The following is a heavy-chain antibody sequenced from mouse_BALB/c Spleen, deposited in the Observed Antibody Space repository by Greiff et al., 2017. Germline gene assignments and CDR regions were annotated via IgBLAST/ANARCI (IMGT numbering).Heavy chain of an antibody. CDR2: ISYDGSN. Sequence: EESGPGLVKPSQSLSLTCSVTGYSITSGYYWNWIRQFPGNKLEWMGYISYDGSNNYNPSLKNRISITRDTSKNQFFLKLNSVTTEDTATYYGAIYDGYLYAMDYWGQGTSVTVSS. CDR3: AIYDGYLYAMDY. V-gene: IGHV3-6*02. CDR1: GYSITSGYY. J-gene: IGHJ4*01. D-gene: IGHD2-3*01.